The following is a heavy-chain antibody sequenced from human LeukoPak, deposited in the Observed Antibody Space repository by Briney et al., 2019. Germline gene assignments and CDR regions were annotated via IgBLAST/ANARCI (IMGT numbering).Heavy chain of an antibody. CDR1: GGCISSGGTY. Sequence: PSETLSLTCSVSGGCISSGGTYWSWIRQPPGKGLEWIGYIYYSGSTYYNPSLKSRVTISVDTSKNQFSLKLSSVTAADTAVYYCARVLVTMVRGVITHAFDIWGQGTMVTVSS. CDR3: ARVLVTMVRGVITHAFDI. CDR2: IYYSGST. D-gene: IGHD3-10*01. V-gene: IGHV4-30-4*08. J-gene: IGHJ3*02.